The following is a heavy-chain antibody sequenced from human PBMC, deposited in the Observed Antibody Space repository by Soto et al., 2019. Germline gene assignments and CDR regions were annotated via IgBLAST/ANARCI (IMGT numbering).Heavy chain of an antibody. CDR3: ARMASSGTLTWFDP. CDR2: MNPGSGKT. CDR1: GSTFINYD. Sequence: ASVKVSCKASGSTFINYDISWVRHATGQGPEWMGWMNPGSGKTGYANKFQGRVTMTRDATTSTAHLELSSLTSEDTAVYYCARMASSGTLTWFDPLGQGTLVTVSS. J-gene: IGHJ5*02. V-gene: IGHV1-8*02.